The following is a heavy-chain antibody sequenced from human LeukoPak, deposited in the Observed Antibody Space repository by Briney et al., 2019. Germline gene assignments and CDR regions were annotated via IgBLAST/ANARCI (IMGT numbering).Heavy chain of an antibody. CDR3: ASLSQDYGDYALRY. D-gene: IGHD4-17*01. V-gene: IGHV4-61*08. J-gene: IGHJ4*02. CDR2: VYYSGIS. Sequence: SETLSLTCNVSGDSISRGDYHLNWIRQPPGKGLEWIGYVYYSGISNYNPSLKSRVTIPVDTSKNQLSLKLSSVTATDTAVYYCASLSQDYGDYALRYWGQGTLVTVSS. CDR1: GDSISRGDYH.